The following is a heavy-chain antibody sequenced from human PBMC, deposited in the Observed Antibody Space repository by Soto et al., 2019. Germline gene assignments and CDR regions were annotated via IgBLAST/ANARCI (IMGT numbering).Heavy chain of an antibody. V-gene: IGHV1-8*01. CDR3: ARTLYGDNVDY. J-gene: IGHJ4*02. CDR1: VYTITSSD. D-gene: IGHD4-17*01. CDR2: MNPNSGNT. Sequence: HVQLVQSGAEVKKPGSSVQVSCKASVYTITSSDINWVRQATGQGLEWMGWMNPNSGNTGYAQKFQGRVTMTRNTSISTAYMELSSLRSEDTAVYYCARTLYGDNVDYWGQGTLVTVST.